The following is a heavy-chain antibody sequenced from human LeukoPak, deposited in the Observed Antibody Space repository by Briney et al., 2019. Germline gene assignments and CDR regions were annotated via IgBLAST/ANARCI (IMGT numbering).Heavy chain of an antibody. Sequence: PSETLSLTCRVSGGSISNYYWSWIRQPPGKGLEWIGYIYESGSTNYNPSLRSRVTISVATSRHQFSLDLTSVTEADTAVYYCARAGPEGYYYNGMDVWGRGTTVTVSS. CDR2: IYESGST. CDR1: GGSISNYY. V-gene: IGHV4-59*01. J-gene: IGHJ6*02. CDR3: ARAGPEGYYYNGMDV.